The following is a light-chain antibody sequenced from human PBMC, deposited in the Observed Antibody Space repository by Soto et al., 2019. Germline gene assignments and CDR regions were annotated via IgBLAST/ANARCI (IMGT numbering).Light chain of an antibody. CDR1: QTISFY. V-gene: IGKV1-39*01. Sequence: DIQMTQSPSSLSASIGDRVTITCRASQTISFYLNWYQQKPGKAPRLLIYAASSLQSGVPSRFSGGGSGTEFTLTVSSLQPEDFATYYCQQSYSIPHTFGQGTKVDIK. CDR2: AAS. J-gene: IGKJ1*01. CDR3: QQSYSIPHT.